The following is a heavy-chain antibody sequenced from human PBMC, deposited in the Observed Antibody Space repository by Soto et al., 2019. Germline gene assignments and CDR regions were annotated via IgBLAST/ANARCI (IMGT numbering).Heavy chain of an antibody. J-gene: IGHJ2*01. V-gene: IGHV4-31*03. CDR1: GASISSGGYY. CDR2: IYYSGTT. D-gene: IGHD6-19*01. CDR3: ARDGRGRGIAVAGRFWYFDL. Sequence: QVQLQESGPGLVKPSQTLSLTCTVSGASISSGGYYWNWIRQHPGKGLGWVGYIYYSGTTYYNPSLKRRVTLSAHPCKNGFSLKLSSVTAADTAVYDCARDGRGRGIAVAGRFWYFDLWGRGPRVTVSS.